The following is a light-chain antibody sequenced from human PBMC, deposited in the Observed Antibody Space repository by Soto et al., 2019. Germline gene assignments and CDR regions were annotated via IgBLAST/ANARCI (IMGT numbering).Light chain of an antibody. CDR1: HSVGST. J-gene: IGKJ4*01. CDR2: GAS. V-gene: IGKV3D-15*02. CDR3: QQYDTSPLT. Sequence: ETMMKQSPATLSVSQGERATLSCRASHSVGSTLAWYQQKPGQAPRLLIYGASNRATGIPDRFSGSGSGTDFTLTISRLEPEDFAVYYCQQYDTSPLTFGGGTIV.